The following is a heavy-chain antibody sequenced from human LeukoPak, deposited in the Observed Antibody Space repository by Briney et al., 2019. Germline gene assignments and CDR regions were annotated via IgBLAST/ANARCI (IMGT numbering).Heavy chain of an antibody. V-gene: IGHV4-59*01. D-gene: IGHD6-25*01. Sequence: PSETLSLTCTVSGVSISSSYWSWIRQPPGKGLEWIAYIHYSGTTNYNPSLKSRVTISLDTSKNQFSLKLSSVTAADTAVYYCAGDQGGAAAAFFDHWGQGILVTVSS. CDR1: GVSISSSY. CDR3: AGDQGGAAAAFFDH. CDR2: IHYSGTT. J-gene: IGHJ5*02.